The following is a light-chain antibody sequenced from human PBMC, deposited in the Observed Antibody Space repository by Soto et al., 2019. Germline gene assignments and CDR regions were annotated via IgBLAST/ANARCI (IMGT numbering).Light chain of an antibody. V-gene: IGKV3-20*01. Sequence: EIVLTQSPGTLSLSPGERATLSCRASQSVSTSYLAWYQQKPGQAPRLLIYGASSRATGIQDRFSGSGCGTDFTLTISRLEPEDVAVYYCQQYGTSPYTFGQGTKLEIK. CDR1: QSVSTSY. CDR2: GAS. CDR3: QQYGTSPYT. J-gene: IGKJ2*01.